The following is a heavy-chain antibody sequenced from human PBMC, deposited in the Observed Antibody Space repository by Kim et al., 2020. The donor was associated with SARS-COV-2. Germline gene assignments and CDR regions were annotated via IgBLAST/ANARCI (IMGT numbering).Heavy chain of an antibody. Sequence: DSWKGRYTISRDNSKNTLYLQMNSLRDEDTAVYYCAKEKHYYYYCMDVWGQGTTVTVSS. J-gene: IGHJ6*02. V-gene: IGHV3-30*02. CDR3: AKEKHYYYYCMDV.